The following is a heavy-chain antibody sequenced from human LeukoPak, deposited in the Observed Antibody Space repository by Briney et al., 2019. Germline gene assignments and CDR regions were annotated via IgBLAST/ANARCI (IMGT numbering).Heavy chain of an antibody. D-gene: IGHD2-21*01. V-gene: IGHV3-30*19. J-gene: IGHJ4*02. Sequence: GRSLRLSCAASGFTFSSYGMHWVRQAPGKGLEWVAVISYDGFNKYYADSVKGRFTVSRDNSKSTVYLQMNSLRVEDTAVYYCARLNSYYFDYWGQGTLVTVSS. CDR3: ARLNSYYFDY. CDR1: GFTFSSYG. CDR2: ISYDGFNK.